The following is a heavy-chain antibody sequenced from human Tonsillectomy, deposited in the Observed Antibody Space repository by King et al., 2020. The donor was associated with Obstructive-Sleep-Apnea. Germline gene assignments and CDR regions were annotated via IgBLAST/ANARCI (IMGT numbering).Heavy chain of an antibody. J-gene: IGHJ4*02. CDR1: GGSISNSSYY. D-gene: IGHD2-15*01. V-gene: IGHV4-39*01. CDR2: IYSSGNT. Sequence: QLQESGPGLVKPSETLSLTCIVSGGSISNSSYYWGWIRQPPGQGLEWIGTIYSSGNTYYNPSLKSRVTISLDTSRNLFSLRLTSVTAAETAVYYCASPPICAGGNCYKNYFEYWGQGSLVSVSS. CDR3: ASPPICAGGNCYKNYFEY.